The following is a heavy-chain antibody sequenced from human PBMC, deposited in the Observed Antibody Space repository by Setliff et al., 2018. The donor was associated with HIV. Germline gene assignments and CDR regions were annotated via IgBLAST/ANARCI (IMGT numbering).Heavy chain of an antibody. J-gene: IGHJ6*03. CDR1: AGSIGSSTYY. CDR3: ARHAPRNHDLAGVFYPYYMDV. Sequence: SETLSLTCTVSAGSIGSSTYYWAWIRQPPGKGLEWIGTIYYSGSTYYNPSLRSRATISVDTSKSQFSLKLSSVTAADTAMYYCARHAPRNHDLAGVFYPYYMDVWGKGTTVTVSS. V-gene: IGHV4-39*01. CDR2: IYYSGST. D-gene: IGHD1-1*01.